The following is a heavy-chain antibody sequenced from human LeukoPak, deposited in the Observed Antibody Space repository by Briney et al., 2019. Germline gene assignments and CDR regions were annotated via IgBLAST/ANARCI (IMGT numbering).Heavy chain of an antibody. CDR2: ITRSSSI. CDR1: GFTFSSYS. Sequence: GGSLRLSCAASGFTFSSYSMNWVRQAPGKGLEGVSYITRSSSIYYADSVKGRFTISRDNAKNSLYLQMNSLRAEDTAVYYCARYATVAAHRDFDYWGQGTLVTVSS. V-gene: IGHV3-48*01. J-gene: IGHJ4*02. D-gene: IGHD6-19*01. CDR3: ARYATVAAHRDFDY.